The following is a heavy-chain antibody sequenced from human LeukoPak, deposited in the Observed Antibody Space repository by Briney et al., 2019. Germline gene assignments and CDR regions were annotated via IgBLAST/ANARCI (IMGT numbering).Heavy chain of an antibody. CDR3: TRGPTQLRLYYGMDV. V-gene: IGHV3-49*04. D-gene: IGHD5-18*01. J-gene: IGHJ6*01. CDR2: IRSRAYRGTA. Sequence: GRSLRLSCTASGFTFGDHATSWVRQAPGKGLEWVGFIRSRAYRGTAEYAASVKGRFTISRDDSKSIAYLQMNSLQTEDTAVYYCTRGPTQLRLYYGMDVWGQGTTVIVSS. CDR1: GFTFGDHA.